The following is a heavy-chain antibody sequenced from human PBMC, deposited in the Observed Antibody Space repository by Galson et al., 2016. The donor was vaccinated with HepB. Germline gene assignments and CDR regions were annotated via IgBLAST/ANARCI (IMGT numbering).Heavy chain of an antibody. J-gene: IGHJ4*02. CDR2: ISGSGGST. Sequence: SLRLSCAASGFTFRSYSMNWVRQAPGRALEWVSTISGSGGSTYYADSVKGRFTISRENSKNTVYLQMDSLRAEDTAVYFCAKPQSGGEVPAASDDWGQGTLVTVSS. D-gene: IGHD2-2*01. V-gene: IGHV3-23*01. CDR3: AKPQSGGEVPAASDD. CDR1: GFTFRSYS.